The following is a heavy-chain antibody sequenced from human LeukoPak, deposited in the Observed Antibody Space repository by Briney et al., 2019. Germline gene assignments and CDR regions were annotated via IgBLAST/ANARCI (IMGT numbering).Heavy chain of an antibody. CDR1: GFTFSSYA. CDR2: ISSNGGST. J-gene: IGHJ4*02. Sequence: GGSLRLSCAASGFTFSSYAMHWVRQAPGKGLEYVSAISSNGGSTYYANSVKGRFTISRDNSKNTLYLQMGSLRAEAMAVYYCARVGHDYGDYVFIYWGQGTLVTVSS. CDR3: ARVGHDYGDYVFIY. V-gene: IGHV3-64*01. D-gene: IGHD4-17*01.